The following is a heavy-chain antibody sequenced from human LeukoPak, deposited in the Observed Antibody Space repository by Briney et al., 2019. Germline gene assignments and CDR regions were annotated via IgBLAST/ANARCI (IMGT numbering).Heavy chain of an antibody. CDR3: ARDNVEMATITHDY. CDR1: GFTFSSYS. CDR2: ISSSSSYI. D-gene: IGHD5-24*01. V-gene: IGHV3-21*01. Sequence: GGSLRLSCAASGFTFSSYSMNWVRQAPGKGLEWVSSISSSSSYIYYADSVKGRFTISRDSAKNSLYLQMNSLRAEDTAVYYCARDNVEMATITHDYWGQGTLVTVSS. J-gene: IGHJ4*02.